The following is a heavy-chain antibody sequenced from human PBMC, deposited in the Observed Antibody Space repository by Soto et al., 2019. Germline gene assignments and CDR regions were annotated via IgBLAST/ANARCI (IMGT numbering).Heavy chain of an antibody. CDR1: GGSISSGDYY. Sequence: SETLSLTCTVSGGSISSGDYYWSWIRQPPGKGLEWIAYIYYSGRTYNNPSLKSRVTISVDTSKNQFSPKLSSVTAADTAVYYCARSYDSSGYNWFDPRGQGTLVTVSS. V-gene: IGHV4-30-4*01. CDR2: IYYSGRT. CDR3: ARSYDSSGYNWFDP. J-gene: IGHJ5*02. D-gene: IGHD3-22*01.